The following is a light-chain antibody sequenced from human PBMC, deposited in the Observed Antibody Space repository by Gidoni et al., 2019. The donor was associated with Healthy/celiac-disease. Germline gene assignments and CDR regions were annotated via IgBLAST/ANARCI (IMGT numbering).Light chain of an antibody. CDR1: QSVSSIY. CDR3: QQYGSSPFT. J-gene: IGKJ3*01. CDR2: GAS. V-gene: IGKV3-20*01. Sequence: EIVLTPSPGTLSLSPGERATLSCRARQSVSSIYLAWYQQKPGQAPRLLIYGASSRATGIPDRFSGSGSGTDFTLTISRLEPEDFAVYYRQQYGSSPFTFGPGTKVDIK.